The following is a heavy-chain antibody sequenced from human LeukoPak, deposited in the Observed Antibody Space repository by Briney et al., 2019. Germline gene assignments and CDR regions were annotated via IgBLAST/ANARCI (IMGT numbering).Heavy chain of an antibody. D-gene: IGHD1-26*01. CDR2: IKQDGSEK. J-gene: IGHJ4*02. CDR3: ARLQWEPPDY. V-gene: IGHV3-7*03. Sequence: QPGESLRLSCAASGLSISNSWMSWFRLAPGKGPEWVANIKQDGSEKYHVDSVKGRFTVSRDNANNFLYLQMNSLRVEDTAVYYCARLQWEPPDYWGQGTLVIVSS. CDR1: GLSISNSW.